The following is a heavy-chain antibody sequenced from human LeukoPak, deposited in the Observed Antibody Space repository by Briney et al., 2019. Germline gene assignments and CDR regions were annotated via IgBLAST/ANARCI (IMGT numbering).Heavy chain of an antibody. Sequence: GGSLRLSCAASGFTFNTCAMSWVRQAPGKGLEWVSAISDSGGRTYYADSVKGRFTISRDNSKNTLYLQMSSLRAEDTAVYYCAKEVVVTAFDIWGQGTMVTVSS. V-gene: IGHV3-23*01. D-gene: IGHD2-21*02. CDR3: AKEVVVTAFDI. CDR1: GFTFNTCA. J-gene: IGHJ3*02. CDR2: ISDSGGRT.